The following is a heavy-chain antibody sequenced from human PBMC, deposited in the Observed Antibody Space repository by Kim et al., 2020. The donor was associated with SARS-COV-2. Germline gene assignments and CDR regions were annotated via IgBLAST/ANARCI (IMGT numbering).Heavy chain of an antibody. CDR2: INPNSGGT. D-gene: IGHD3-10*01. V-gene: IGHV1-2*02. CDR1: GYTFTGYY. J-gene: IGHJ4*02. Sequence: ASVKVSCKASGYTFTGYYMHWVRQAPGQGLEWMGWINPNSGGTNYAQKFQGRVTMTRDTSISTAYMELSRLRSDDTAVYYCARDGDGSGSYYDYWGQGTLVTVSS. CDR3: ARDGDGSGSYYDY.